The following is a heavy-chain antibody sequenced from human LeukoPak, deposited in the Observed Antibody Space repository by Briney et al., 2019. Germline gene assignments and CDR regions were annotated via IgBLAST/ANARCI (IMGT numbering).Heavy chain of an antibody. J-gene: IGHJ4*02. CDR3: ARSYCSSTTCRASGYFDY. CDR2: IYYSGST. V-gene: IGHV4-39*01. CDR1: SGSITTSSNY. Sequence: SETLSLTCTVSSGSITTSSNYWGWIRQPPGKGLEWIGNIYYSGSTYYNPSLRSRVTISVDTSKNQFSLKLSSVTAADTAVYYCARSYCSSTTCRASGYFDYWGQGSLVTVSS. D-gene: IGHD2-2*01.